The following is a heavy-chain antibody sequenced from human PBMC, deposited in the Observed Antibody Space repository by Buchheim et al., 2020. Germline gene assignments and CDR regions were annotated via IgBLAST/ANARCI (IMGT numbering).Heavy chain of an antibody. J-gene: IGHJ4*02. CDR3: ARGYYDSSGAQGMEY. Sequence: EVQLVESGGGLVQPGGSLRLSCAASEFNFSDHYMDWVRQVPGKGLEWVGRTGNKANYYSTQYAASVKGRFTISRDDSMNSVFLQMNSLKSEDTGVYYCARGYYDSSGAQGMEYWGQGAL. CDR1: EFNFSDHY. D-gene: IGHD3-22*01. V-gene: IGHV3-72*01. CDR2: TGNKANYYST.